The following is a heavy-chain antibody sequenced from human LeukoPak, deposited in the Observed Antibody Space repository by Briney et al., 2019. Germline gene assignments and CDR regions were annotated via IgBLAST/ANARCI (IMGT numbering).Heavy chain of an antibody. J-gene: IGHJ4*02. CDR3: ARAAKSIAARRDFDY. D-gene: IGHD6-6*01. CDR2: INHSGST. V-gene: IGHV4-34*01. Sequence: SETLSLTCAVYGGSFSGYYWSWIRQPPGKGLEWIGEINHSGSTNYNPSLKSRVTISVDTSKNQFSPKLSSVTAADTAVYYCARAAKSIAARRDFDYWGQGTLVTVSS. CDR1: GGSFSGYY.